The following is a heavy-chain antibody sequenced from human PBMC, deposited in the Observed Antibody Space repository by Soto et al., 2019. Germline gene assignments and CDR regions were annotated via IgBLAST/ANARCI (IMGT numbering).Heavy chain of an antibody. J-gene: IGHJ5*02. V-gene: IGHV4-4*02. CDR1: GGSISSSNW. CDR3: AGFWSGRDENWFDP. D-gene: IGHD3-3*01. Sequence: PSETLSLTCAVSGGSISSSNWWSWVRQPPGKGLEWIGEIYHSGSTNYNPSLKSRVTISVDKSKNQFSLKLSSVTAADTAVYYRAGFWSGRDENWFDPWGQGTLVTVSS. CDR2: IYHSGST.